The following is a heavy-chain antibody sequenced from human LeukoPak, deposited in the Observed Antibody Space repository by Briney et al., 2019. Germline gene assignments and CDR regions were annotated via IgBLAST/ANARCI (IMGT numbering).Heavy chain of an antibody. V-gene: IGHV3-30*02. CDR2: IRSDGNVT. CDR1: GFLFRSNG. J-gene: IGHJ4*02. D-gene: IGHD3-3*01. Sequence: PGGSLRLSCEASGFLFRSNGMHCVRQAPGKGLEWVAFIRSDGNVTKYLDSVKGRFTISRDNSKNTLYLQVNNLRPDDTAVYFCAKDHGFWSGYLFWGQGTLVTVSS. CDR3: AKDHGFWSGYLF.